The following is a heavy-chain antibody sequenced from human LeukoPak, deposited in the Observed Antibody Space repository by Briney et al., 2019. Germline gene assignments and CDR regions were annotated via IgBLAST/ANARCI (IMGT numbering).Heavy chain of an antibody. CDR3: ARNGDYVYDDYYYYGMDV. J-gene: IGHJ6*02. CDR1: GFTFRSYA. D-gene: IGHD4-17*01. Sequence: GGSLRLSCAASGFTFRSYAMSWVRQAPGKGLEWVSAISGGGGSTNYADSVKGRFTISRDNSKNTVYLQMNSLRAEDSAVYYCARNGDYVYDDYYYYGMDVWGQGTTVTVSS. CDR2: ISGGGGST. V-gene: IGHV3-23*01.